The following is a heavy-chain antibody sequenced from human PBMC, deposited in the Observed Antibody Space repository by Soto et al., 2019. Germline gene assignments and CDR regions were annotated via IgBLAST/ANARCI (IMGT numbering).Heavy chain of an antibody. CDR1: GFTFSSYS. Sequence: EVQLVESGGGLVKPGGSLRLSCAASGFTFSSYSMNWVRQAPGKGLEWVSSISSSSSYIYYADSVKGRFTISRDNXKNSLYPQMNSLRAEDTAVYYCARGKGTSSRLVDYWGQGTLVTVSS. J-gene: IGHJ4*02. D-gene: IGHD2-2*01. CDR3: ARGKGTSSRLVDY. CDR2: ISSSSSYI. V-gene: IGHV3-21*01.